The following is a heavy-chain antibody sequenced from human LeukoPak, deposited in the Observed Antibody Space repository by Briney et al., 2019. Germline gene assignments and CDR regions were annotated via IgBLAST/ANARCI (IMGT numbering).Heavy chain of an antibody. V-gene: IGHV3-23*01. CDR2: ISGSGDNT. J-gene: IGHJ5*01. D-gene: IGHD3-10*01. Sequence: PGGSLRLSCAASGFTFSNYAMSWVRQAPGKGLEWVSAISGSGDNTYYADSVRGRFTISRDNSKDTLYLQMNNLRAVDTAVYYCAKDGRYYFGSGSYPFDSWGQGTRVTVSS. CDR3: AKDGRYYFGSGSYPFDS. CDR1: GFTFSNYA.